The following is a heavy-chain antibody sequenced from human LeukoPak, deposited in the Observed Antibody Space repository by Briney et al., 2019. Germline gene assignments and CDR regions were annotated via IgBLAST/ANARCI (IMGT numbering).Heavy chain of an antibody. CDR1: GSTFTHKW. J-gene: IGHJ4*02. CDR2: IYPRDSDT. Sequence: GESLKISCKASGSTFTHKWIGWVRLQCGSGLEWMGIIYPRDSDTRYSPSFQGHVSISADTSINTAYLEWSRLEASDTAIYYCARHSDVIGAIWGEGTLVTVSS. D-gene: IGHD3-10*01. CDR3: ARHSDVIGAI. V-gene: IGHV5-51*01.